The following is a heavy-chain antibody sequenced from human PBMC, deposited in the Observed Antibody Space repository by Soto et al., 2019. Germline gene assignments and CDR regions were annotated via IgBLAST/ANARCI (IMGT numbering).Heavy chain of an antibody. Sequence: QMQLVQSGAEVKKPGSSVKISCKASGGTFGNLGISWLRQAPGQGLEWMGGTIPIFDTPHYAEKFRDRVTITADATTTAYLELPTLTSADTATYYCARDREDGTGTKYKGFDSWGQGTLVTVSS. J-gene: IGHJ5*01. CDR2: TIPIFDTP. CDR3: ARDREDGTGTKYKGFDS. V-gene: IGHV1-69*01. D-gene: IGHD1-1*01. CDR1: GGTFGNLG.